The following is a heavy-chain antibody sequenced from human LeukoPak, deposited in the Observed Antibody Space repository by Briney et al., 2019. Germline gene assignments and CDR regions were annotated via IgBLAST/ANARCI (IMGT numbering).Heavy chain of an antibody. V-gene: IGHV6-1*01. CDR1: GDSVSSNSAA. CDR2: TYYRSKWYN. D-gene: IGHD5-12*01. J-gene: IGHJ4*02. Sequence: SQTLSLTCAISGDSVSSNSAAWNWIRQPPSRGLEWLGRTYYRSKWYNDYAVSVKSRITINPDTSKNQFSLQLNSVTPEDTAVYYCARVVATIGYYFDYWGQGTLVTVSS. CDR3: ARVVATIGYYFDY.